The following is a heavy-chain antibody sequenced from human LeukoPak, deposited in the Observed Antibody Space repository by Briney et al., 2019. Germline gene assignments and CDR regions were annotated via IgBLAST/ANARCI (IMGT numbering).Heavy chain of an antibody. D-gene: IGHD6-13*01. V-gene: IGHV3-15*01. Sequence: PGGSLRLSCAASGFTFNSYALGWVRQAPGKGLEWVGRIKSKTDGGTTDYAAPVKGRFTISRDDSKNTLYLQMNSLKTEDTAVYYCTTEQQSSLDYWGQGTLVTVSS. CDR2: IKSKTDGGTT. CDR1: GFTFNSYA. J-gene: IGHJ4*02. CDR3: TTEQQSSLDY.